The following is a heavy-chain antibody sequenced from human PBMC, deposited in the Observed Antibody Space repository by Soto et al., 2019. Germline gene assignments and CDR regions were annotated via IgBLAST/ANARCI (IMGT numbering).Heavy chain of an antibody. CDR1: GYTFTSYD. CDR3: AGGIN. J-gene: IGHJ3*01. V-gene: IGHV1-8*01. CDR2: MNPNSGNT. Sequence: QVQLVQSGAEVKRPGASVRVSCKASGYTFTSYDINWVRQATGQGIEWLGWMNPNSGNTGYAQKFQGRITLTRSTSTSTAYMELTSLRSEDTAVYYCAGGINWGQGTMVTVSS.